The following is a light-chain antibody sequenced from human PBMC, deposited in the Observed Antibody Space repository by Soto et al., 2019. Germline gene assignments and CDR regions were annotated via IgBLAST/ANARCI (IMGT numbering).Light chain of an antibody. Sequence: EIVLTQSPATLSLSPGEGATLSCRASQSVGRYLVWYQQKPGQSPRLLIYDASNRATGIPARFSGSGSGTDFTLTISSLEPEDFALYYCQQRSIWPRTFGRGTKVEIK. CDR1: QSVGRY. V-gene: IGKV3-11*01. J-gene: IGKJ1*01. CDR2: DAS. CDR3: QQRSIWPRT.